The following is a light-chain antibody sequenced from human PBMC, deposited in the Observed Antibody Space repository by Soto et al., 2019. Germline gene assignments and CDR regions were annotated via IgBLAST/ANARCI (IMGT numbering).Light chain of an antibody. CDR1: PSISSL. Sequence: DIQMPQSPSTLSACVGDRVTITCRASPSISSLLAWYQQKPGKAPKLLIYKASSLGSGAPTRFSGNGSGPEFHLTISSLQTDDFATYDCQQYNSYPSTFGQGTKVLVK. J-gene: IGKJ1*01. CDR2: KAS. V-gene: IGKV1-5*03. CDR3: QQYNSYPST.